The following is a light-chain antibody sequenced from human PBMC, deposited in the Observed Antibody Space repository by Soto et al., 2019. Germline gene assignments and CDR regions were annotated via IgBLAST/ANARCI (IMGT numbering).Light chain of an antibody. CDR1: SSDVGGYNY. V-gene: IGLV2-14*01. CDR3: CSYTSSSTDVV. Sequence: QSVLTQPASVSGSPGQSITISCTGTSSDVGGYNYVSWYQQHPGKAPKLMIYDVSNRPSGVSNRFSGSKSGNTASLTISGLQAEDEADYYCCSYTSSSTDVVFGGGTKPTVL. J-gene: IGLJ2*01. CDR2: DVS.